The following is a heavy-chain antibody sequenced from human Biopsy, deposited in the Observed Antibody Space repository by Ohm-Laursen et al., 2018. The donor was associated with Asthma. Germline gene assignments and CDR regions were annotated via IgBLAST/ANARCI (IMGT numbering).Heavy chain of an antibody. V-gene: IGHV4-59*01. CDR1: GVSISSDY. CDR2: IYYSGST. D-gene: IGHD2-8*02. CDR3: ASLKYDTGGIAFRYYFDF. J-gene: IGHJ4*02. Sequence: GTLSLTCTVSGVSISSDYWSWIRQPPGKGLEWIGHIYYSGSTNYQPSLKSRVTISVDTSKNQFSLKLRSVTAADAAVYFCASLKYDTGGIAFRYYFDFWGQGTLVTVSS.